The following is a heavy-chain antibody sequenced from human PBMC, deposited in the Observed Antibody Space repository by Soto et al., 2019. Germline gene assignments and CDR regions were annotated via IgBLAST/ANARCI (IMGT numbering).Heavy chain of an antibody. J-gene: IGHJ3*01. CDR3: ARGDRGDFDL. D-gene: IGHD7-27*01. V-gene: IGHV3-74*01. CDR2: IHSDGSST. Sequence: EVQLVESGGGLVQPGESLRLSCAASGFTFSYYWMHWVRQAPGKGLVWVSRIHSDGSSTTYADSVKGRFNISRDNARNTLYLQMNSLRAEDTAVYYCARGDRGDFDLWGQGTVVTGSS. CDR1: GFTFSYYW.